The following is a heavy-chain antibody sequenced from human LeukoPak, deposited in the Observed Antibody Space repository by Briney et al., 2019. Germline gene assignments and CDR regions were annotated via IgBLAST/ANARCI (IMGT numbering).Heavy chain of an antibody. CDR1: GVSISSGSNY. V-gene: IGHV4-39*07. J-gene: IGHJ3*02. Sequence: PSETLSLTCSVSGVSISSGSNYWGWIRQPPGKTLEWIGSIYSRGNTYYNPSLKSRVIILIDTAKNHFSLNLSSVTAADTAVCYCARSDGYGLVGIWGQGTMVTVSS. CDR3: ARSDGYGLVGI. CDR2: IYSRGNT. D-gene: IGHD3-10*01.